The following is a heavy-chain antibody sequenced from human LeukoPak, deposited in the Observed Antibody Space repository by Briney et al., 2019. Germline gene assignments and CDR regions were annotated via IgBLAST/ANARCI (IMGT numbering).Heavy chain of an antibody. V-gene: IGHV3-21*01. D-gene: IGHD2-2*01. CDR2: ISSSSSYI. CDR1: GFTFSSYS. Sequence: TGGSLRLSCAASGFTFSSYSMKWVRQAPGKGLEWVSSISSSSSYIYYADSVKGRFTISRDNAKNSLYLQMNSLGAEDTAVYYCARFALPAAIVNNWFDPWGQGTLVTVSS. CDR3: ARFALPAAIVNNWFDP. J-gene: IGHJ5*02.